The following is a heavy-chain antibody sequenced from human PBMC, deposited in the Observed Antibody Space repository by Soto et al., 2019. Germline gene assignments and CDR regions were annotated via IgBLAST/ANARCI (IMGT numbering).Heavy chain of an antibody. J-gene: IGHJ3*02. Sequence: VKVSCKASGYTFTSYGISWVRQAPGQGLERMGWISAYNGNTNYAQKLQGRVTMTTDTSTSTAYMELRSLRSDDTAVYYCAXXRFPRXXSSTSCRSDAFDIWGQGTMVTVSS. CDR3: AXXRFPRXXSSTSCRSDAFDI. D-gene: IGHD2-2*01. CDR1: GYTFTSYG. CDR2: ISAYNGNT. V-gene: IGHV1-18*01.